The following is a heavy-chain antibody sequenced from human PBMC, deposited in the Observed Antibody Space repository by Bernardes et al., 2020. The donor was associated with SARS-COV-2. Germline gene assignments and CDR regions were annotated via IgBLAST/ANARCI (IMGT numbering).Heavy chain of an antibody. CDR2: ISGSGGST. D-gene: IGHD3-10*01. V-gene: IGHV3-23*01. CDR1: GFTFSSYA. CDR3: AKGRYGSGSYPIGAEY. Sequence: GSLRLSCAASGFTFSSYAMSWVRQAPGKGLEWVSGISGSGGSTYYADSLKGRFTISRDNSKNTLYLQMNSLRAEDTAVYYCAKGRYGSGSYPIGAEYWGQGTLVPVSS. J-gene: IGHJ4*02.